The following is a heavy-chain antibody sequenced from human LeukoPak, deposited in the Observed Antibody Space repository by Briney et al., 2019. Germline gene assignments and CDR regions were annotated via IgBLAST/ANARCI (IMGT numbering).Heavy chain of an antibody. J-gene: IGHJ3*02. CDR3: ARALGWKAFDI. CDR1: GFTFSNTW. CDR2: IKEDGSEK. Sequence: QPGGSLRLSCAASGFTFSNTWTTWVRQAPGKGLEWVANIKEDGSEKNYVDSVKGRFTISRDNAKNSLYLQMNSLRAEDTAVYYCARALGWKAFDIWGRGTLVTVS. D-gene: IGHD1-1*01. V-gene: IGHV3-7*01.